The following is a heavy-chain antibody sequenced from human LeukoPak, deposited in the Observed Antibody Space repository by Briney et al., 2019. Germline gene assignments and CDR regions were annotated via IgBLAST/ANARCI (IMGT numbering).Heavy chain of an antibody. D-gene: IGHD5-24*01. Sequence: PSETLSLTCTVSGGSISSSSYYWGWIRQPSGKGLEWIGSIYYSGSTYYNPSLKSRVTISVDTSKNQFSLKLSSVTAADTAVYYCARGVVEMATMLDAFDIWGQGTMVTVSS. V-gene: IGHV4-39*07. CDR2: IYYSGST. CDR1: GGSISSSSYY. J-gene: IGHJ3*02. CDR3: ARGVVEMATMLDAFDI.